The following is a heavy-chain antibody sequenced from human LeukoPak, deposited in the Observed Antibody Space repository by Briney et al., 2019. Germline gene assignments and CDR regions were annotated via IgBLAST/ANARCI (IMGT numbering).Heavy chain of an antibody. D-gene: IGHD3-22*01. Sequence: GGSLRLSCAASGFTFSSYGMHWVRQAPGKGLEWVANIKQDGSEKYYVDSVKGRFTISRDNAKNSLYLQMNSLRAEDTAVYYCATQNGDYDSSGYYSPYWGQGTLVTVSS. CDR2: IKQDGSEK. V-gene: IGHV3-7*01. CDR3: ATQNGDYDSSGYYSPY. J-gene: IGHJ4*02. CDR1: GFTFSSYG.